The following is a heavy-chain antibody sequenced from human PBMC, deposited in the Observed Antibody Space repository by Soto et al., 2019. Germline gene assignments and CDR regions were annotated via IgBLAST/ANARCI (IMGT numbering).Heavy chain of an antibody. CDR3: ARDSYQDYFDY. D-gene: IGHD2-21*01. Sequence: SETLSLTCNVSGGSISGSNYFWTWIRQHPGRGLEWIGYIFYSGSTYYNPSLESRVAISLDTSKNQFSLKLSSVTAADTAVYYCARDSYQDYFDYWSKGTLVTVSS. CDR1: GGSISGSNYF. V-gene: IGHV4-31*03. CDR2: IFYSGST. J-gene: IGHJ4*02.